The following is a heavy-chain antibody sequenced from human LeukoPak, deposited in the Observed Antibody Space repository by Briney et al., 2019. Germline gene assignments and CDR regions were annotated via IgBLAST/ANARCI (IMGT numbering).Heavy chain of an antibody. CDR3: ARGSLIVVVPAANLR. D-gene: IGHD2-2*01. J-gene: IGHJ4*02. CDR1: GGSISSSSYY. V-gene: IGHV4-39*07. CDR2: IYYSGST. Sequence: SETLSLTCTVSGGSISSSSYYWGWIRQPPGKGLEWIGSIYYSGSTYYNPSLKSRVTMSVDTSKNQFSLKLSSVTAADTAVYYCARGSLIVVVPAANLRWGQGTLVTVSS.